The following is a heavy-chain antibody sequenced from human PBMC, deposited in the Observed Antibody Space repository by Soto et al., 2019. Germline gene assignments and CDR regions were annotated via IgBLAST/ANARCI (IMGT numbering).Heavy chain of an antibody. V-gene: IGHV3-30*18. J-gene: IGHJ4*02. CDR2: ISYDGSNK. CDR1: GFTFSSYG. Sequence: QVQLVESGGGVVQPGRSLRLSCAASGFTFSSYGMHWVRQAPGKGLEWVAVISYDGSNKYYADSVKGRFTISRDNSKNTLYLQMNSLRAEDTAVYCCAKGAARVGYFDYWGQGTLVTVSS. D-gene: IGHD1-26*01. CDR3: AKGAARVGYFDY.